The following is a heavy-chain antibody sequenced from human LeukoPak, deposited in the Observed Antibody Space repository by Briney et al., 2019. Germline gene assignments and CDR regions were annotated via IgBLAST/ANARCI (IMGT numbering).Heavy chain of an antibody. CDR2: IYYSGST. J-gene: IGHJ3*02. CDR1: GGSVISGGWF. CDR3: ARDPQYASSSDAFDI. Sequence: SETLSLTCTVSGGSVISGGWFWNCIRQPPGKGLEWIGYIYYSGSTNYNPSLKSRVPISVDTSKNQFSLKLSSVTAAATAVYYCARDPQYASSSDAFDIWGQGTMVTVSS. D-gene: IGHD2-2*01. V-gene: IGHV4-61*08.